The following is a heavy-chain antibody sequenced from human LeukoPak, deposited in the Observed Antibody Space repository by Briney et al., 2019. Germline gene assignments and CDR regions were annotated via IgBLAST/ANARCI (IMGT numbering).Heavy chain of an antibody. CDR2: LYSGGST. V-gene: IGHV3-53*01. CDR1: GLTVSSNY. CDR3: ARDPAIAARPSYFDY. Sequence: GGSLRLSCAASGLTVSSNYMSWVRQAPGKGLEWVSVLYSGGSTYYTDSVKGRFTISRDNSKNTLYLQMNSLRAEDTAVYYCARDPAIAARPSYFDYWGQGTLVTVSS. J-gene: IGHJ4*02. D-gene: IGHD6-6*01.